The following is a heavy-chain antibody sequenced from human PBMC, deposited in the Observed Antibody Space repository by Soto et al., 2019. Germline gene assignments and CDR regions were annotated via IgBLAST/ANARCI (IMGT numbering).Heavy chain of an antibody. J-gene: IGHJ6*02. V-gene: IGHV3-23*01. D-gene: IGHD6-6*01. CDR3: AKAREQLAHIYDYYYYYYPCRAV. CDR2: ISGSGGST. Sequence: APGKGLEWVSAISGSGGSTYYADSVKGRFTISRDNSKNTLYLQMNSLRAEDTAVYYCAKAREQLAHIYDYYYYYYPCRAVRCQGTTVTVSS.